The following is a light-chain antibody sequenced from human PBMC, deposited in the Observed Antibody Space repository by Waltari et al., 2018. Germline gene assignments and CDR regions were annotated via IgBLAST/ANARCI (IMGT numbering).Light chain of an antibody. J-gene: IGKJ4*01. CDR2: KAS. CDR1: QSISDW. CDR3: QRYDDNPPT. V-gene: IGKV1-5*03. Sequence: DIQMTKSPSTLSASVGDKVTITCRASQSISDWFTWYQQKPGKAPKLLISKASSLEKGVPSRFSGSGSGTEFTLTITNLQPDDFATFYCQRYDDNPPTFGGGTKVEIK.